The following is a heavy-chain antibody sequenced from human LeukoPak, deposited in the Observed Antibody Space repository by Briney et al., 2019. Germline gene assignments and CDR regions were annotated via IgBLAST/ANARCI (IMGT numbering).Heavy chain of an antibody. Sequence: GRSLRLSCAASGFTFSSYGMHWVRQAPGKGLEWVAVISYDGSNKYYADSVKGRFTISRDNSKNTLYLQMNSLRAEDTAVYYCAKDYGDDYSNQHWFDPWGQGTLVTVSS. J-gene: IGHJ5*02. CDR2: ISYDGSNK. CDR3: AKDYGDDYSNQHWFDP. D-gene: IGHD4-11*01. CDR1: GFTFSSYG. V-gene: IGHV3-30*18.